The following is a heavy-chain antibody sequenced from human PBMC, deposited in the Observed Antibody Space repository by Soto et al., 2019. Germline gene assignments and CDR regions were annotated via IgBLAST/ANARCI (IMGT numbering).Heavy chain of an antibody. D-gene: IGHD5-12*01. CDR2: IKEDGSVK. J-gene: IGHJ4*02. CDR1: GFTFSGSW. CDR3: ARDPGYSIFDH. Sequence: DVQLVESGGGLVQPGGSLRLSCAASGFTFSGSWMSWVRQAPGKGLEFVANIKEDGSVKNYVDSVKGRFTISRDNAKNSVYLQMNSLRDEYTAVYYCARDPGYSIFDHWGQGTLVTVSS. V-gene: IGHV3-7*01.